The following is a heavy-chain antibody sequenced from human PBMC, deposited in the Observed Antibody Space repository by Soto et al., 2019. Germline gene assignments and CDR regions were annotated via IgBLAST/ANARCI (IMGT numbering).Heavy chain of an antibody. J-gene: IGHJ3*02. CDR1: GGTFSSYA. Sequence: QVQLVQSGAEVKKPGSSVKVSCKASGGTFSSYAISWVRQAPGQGLEWMGGIIPIFGTANYAQKFQGRVKITADESTSTAYMELSSLRSEDTAVYYCARGDSSGYMLADAFDIWGQGTMVTVSS. V-gene: IGHV1-69*01. CDR3: ARGDSSGYMLADAFDI. CDR2: IIPIFGTA. D-gene: IGHD3-22*01.